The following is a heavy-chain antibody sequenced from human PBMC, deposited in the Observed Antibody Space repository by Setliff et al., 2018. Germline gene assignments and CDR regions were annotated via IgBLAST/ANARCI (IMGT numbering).Heavy chain of an antibody. CDR1: GGPISSHY. Sequence: LSLTCTVSGGPISSHYWSWIRQPPGKGLEWIGSIYYSGSTNYNPSLKSRVTISVDTSKNQFSLKLSSVTAADTAVYYCARAPQPDWLSYYYYYYGMDVWGQGTTVTVSS. CDR2: IYYSGST. V-gene: IGHV4-59*11. J-gene: IGHJ6*02. CDR3: ARAPQPDWLSYYYYYYGMDV. D-gene: IGHD3-9*01.